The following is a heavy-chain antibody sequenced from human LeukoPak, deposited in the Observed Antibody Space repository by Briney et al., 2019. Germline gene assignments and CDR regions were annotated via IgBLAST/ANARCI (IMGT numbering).Heavy chain of an antibody. J-gene: IGHJ4*02. Sequence: GESLKISCKGSGYTFTSYWIAWLRQMPGKGLEWMGIIYPGNSDTRYSPSFRGQVTMSVGKSISTAYVQWSGLRASDTAMYYCAKVSGYSIDYWGLGTLVTVSS. CDR3: AKVSGYSIDY. CDR2: IYPGNSDT. CDR1: GYTFTSYW. V-gene: IGHV5-51*01. D-gene: IGHD6-13*01.